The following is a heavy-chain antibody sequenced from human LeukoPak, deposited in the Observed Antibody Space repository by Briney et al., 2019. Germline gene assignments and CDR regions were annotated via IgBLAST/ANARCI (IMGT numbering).Heavy chain of an antibody. V-gene: IGHV4-61*02. Sequence: PSETLSLTCTVSGGSISSGSYHWSWIRQPAGKALEWIGRIYPSGSTKYNPSLKSRVTISVDTSKNQISLRLNSVTAADTAVYYCAKNYYGSGRMDVWGKGTTVTISS. J-gene: IGHJ6*03. CDR2: IYPSGST. CDR1: GGSISSGSYH. CDR3: AKNYYGSGRMDV. D-gene: IGHD3-10*01.